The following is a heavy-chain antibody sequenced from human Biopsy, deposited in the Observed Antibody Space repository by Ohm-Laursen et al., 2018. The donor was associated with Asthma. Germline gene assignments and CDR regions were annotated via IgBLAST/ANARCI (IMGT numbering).Heavy chain of an antibody. CDR2: IMTVFGTT. CDR1: GGTISNFA. J-gene: IGHJ6*02. V-gene: IGHV1-69*13. CDR3: ARCQVGYSSGWSLLLKKIYYSGMDV. D-gene: IGHD6-19*01. Sequence: SVNVSCKAPGGTISNFAISWVRQPPGHGLEWLGGIMTVFGTTNYAPKFPGRVTITADESTSTAYMEVTSLRSEDTAIYYCARCQVGYSSGWSLLLKKIYYSGMDVWGQGTAVTVSS.